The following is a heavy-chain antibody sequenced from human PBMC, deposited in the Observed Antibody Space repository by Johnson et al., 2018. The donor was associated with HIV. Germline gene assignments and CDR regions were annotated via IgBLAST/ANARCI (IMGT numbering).Heavy chain of an antibody. CDR2: ISYDGSNK. CDR3: CYGSGTYDGPAFDI. Sequence: QVQLVESGGGVVQPGRSLRLSCAASGFTFSDYYMSWIRQAPGKGLEWVAVISYDGSNKYYADSMKGRFTISRDNSKNTLYLQMNSLIPEDTAVYYCCYGSGTYDGPAFDIWGQGTVVIVSS. V-gene: IGHV3-30*03. J-gene: IGHJ3*02. CDR1: GFTFSDYY. D-gene: IGHD3-10*01.